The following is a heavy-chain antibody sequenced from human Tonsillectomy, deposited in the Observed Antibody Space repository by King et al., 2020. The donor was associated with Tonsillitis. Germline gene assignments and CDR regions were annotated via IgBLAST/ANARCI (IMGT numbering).Heavy chain of an antibody. Sequence: VQLVESGAEVKKPGSSVKVSCKASGGIFSSYGISWVRQAPGQVLEWMGGIIPMFDTANYEQKFQGRVTITADKSTSTAYMELSRLRSEDTAVYYCAGDWITGTTDWFDPWGQGTLVTVSS. D-gene: IGHD1-7*01. CDR1: GGIFSSYG. V-gene: IGHV1-69*06. J-gene: IGHJ5*02. CDR2: IIPMFDTA. CDR3: AGDWITGTTDWFDP.